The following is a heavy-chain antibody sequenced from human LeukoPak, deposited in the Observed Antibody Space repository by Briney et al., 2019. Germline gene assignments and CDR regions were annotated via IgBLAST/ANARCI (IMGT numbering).Heavy chain of an antibody. D-gene: IGHD6-13*01. CDR2: ISAYNSNT. Sequence: ASVKVSCKASGYTFTSYGISWVRQAPGQGLEWMGWISAYNSNTNYAQKLQGRVTMTTDTSTSTAYMELRSLRSDDTAVYYCARTDGYSSSWCLDYWGQGTLVTVSS. J-gene: IGHJ4*02. CDR3: ARTDGYSSSWCLDY. V-gene: IGHV1-18*01. CDR1: GYTFTSYG.